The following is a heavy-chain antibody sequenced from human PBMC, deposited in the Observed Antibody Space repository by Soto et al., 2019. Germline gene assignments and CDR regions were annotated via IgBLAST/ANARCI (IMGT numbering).Heavy chain of an antibody. Sequence: GGSLRLSCAASGFTFSSYAMSWVRQAPGKGLEWVSAISGSGGSTYYADSVKGRFTISRDNSKNTLYLQMYSLRAEDTAVYYCAKCPVLRLLEWLSYFDYWGQGPLVTASS. J-gene: IGHJ4*02. CDR3: AKCPVLRLLEWLSYFDY. V-gene: IGHV3-23*01. D-gene: IGHD3-3*01. CDR1: GFTFSSYA. CDR2: ISGSGGST.